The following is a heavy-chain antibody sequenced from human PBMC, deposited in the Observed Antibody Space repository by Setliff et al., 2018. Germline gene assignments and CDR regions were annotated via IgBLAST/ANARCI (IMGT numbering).Heavy chain of an antibody. CDR1: GGSFSDHF. CDR3: ARVPHIWFGDLVTFDDDFDV. D-gene: IGHD3-10*01. CDR2: INHSGST. V-gene: IGHV4-34*01. J-gene: IGHJ3*01. Sequence: SETLSLTCTVYGGSFSDHFWSWIRQPPGKGLEWIGEINHSGSTNYTPSLKSRVTISVDASKNQFSLKLTSVTAADTAVYFCARVPHIWFGDLVTFDDDFDVWGQGTMVTVSS.